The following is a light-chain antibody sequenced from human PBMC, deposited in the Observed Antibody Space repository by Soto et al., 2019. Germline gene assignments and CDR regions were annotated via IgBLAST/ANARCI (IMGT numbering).Light chain of an antibody. J-gene: IGLJ1*01. Sequence: QSVRTQPPSASGSPGQSVTISCTGTKNDIGVYDFVSWYQHHPGNAPRLIIYEVVQRPSGVPDRFPGSQSGNTASLTASVRQAEDEPDYICKTSAGRITYVFRSGTKV. CDR2: EVV. CDR1: KNDIGVYDF. V-gene: IGLV2-8*01. CDR3: KTSAGRITYV.